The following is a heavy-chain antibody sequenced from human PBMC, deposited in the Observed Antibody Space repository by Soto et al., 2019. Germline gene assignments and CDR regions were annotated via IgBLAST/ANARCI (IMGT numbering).Heavy chain of an antibody. D-gene: IGHD3-22*01. CDR2: IYYRGST. CDR1: GGSISSGGYY. Sequence: PSETLSLTCTVSGGSISSGGYYWSWIRQHPGKGLEWIGYIYYRGSTYYNPSLKSRVTISVDTSKNQFSLKLSSVTAADTAVYYCARAPMYIYYASNEEGYYFDYWGQGTLVTVSS. J-gene: IGHJ4*02. V-gene: IGHV4-31*03. CDR3: ARAPMYIYYASNEEGYYFDY.